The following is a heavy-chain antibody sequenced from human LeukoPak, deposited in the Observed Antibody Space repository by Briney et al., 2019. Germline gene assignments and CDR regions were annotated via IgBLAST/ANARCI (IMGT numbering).Heavy chain of an antibody. J-gene: IGHJ4*02. CDR2: INGDGSST. Sequence: PGGSLRLSCAASGFTFSSDWMHWVRQAPGKGLVWVSRINGDGSSTSYADSVKGRFTISRDNAKNTLYMQMNSLRAEDTAVYYCAGSYYNVFDYWGQGTLVTVSS. CDR1: GFTFSSDW. CDR3: AGSYYNVFDY. D-gene: IGHD3-10*01. V-gene: IGHV3-74*01.